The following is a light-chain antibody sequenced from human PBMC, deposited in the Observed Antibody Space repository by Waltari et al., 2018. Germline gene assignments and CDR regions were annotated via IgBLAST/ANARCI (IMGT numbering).Light chain of an antibody. CDR1: QDISKS. Sequence: TITCQASQDISKSLKWYQQKPGKAPNLLIYDASNLEAGVPSRVSGSGSGTDFTFTITSLQPEDIATYYCQQFDSLPYTFGPGTKLEIK. CDR2: DAS. J-gene: IGKJ2*01. V-gene: IGKV1-33*01. CDR3: QQFDSLPYT.